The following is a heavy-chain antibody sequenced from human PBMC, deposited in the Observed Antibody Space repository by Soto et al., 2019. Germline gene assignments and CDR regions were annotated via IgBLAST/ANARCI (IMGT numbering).Heavy chain of an antibody. J-gene: IGHJ6*03. CDR3: AKEQVTADCSSTSCYSYYYMDV. V-gene: IGHV3-23*01. CDR1: GFTFSSYA. Sequence: GGSLRLSCAASGFTFSSYAMSWVRQAPGKGLEWVSAISGSGGSTYYADSVKGRFTISRDNSKNTLYLQMNSLRAEDTAVYYCAKEQVTADCSSTSCYSYYYMDVWGKGTTVTVSS. D-gene: IGHD2-2*02. CDR2: ISGSGGST.